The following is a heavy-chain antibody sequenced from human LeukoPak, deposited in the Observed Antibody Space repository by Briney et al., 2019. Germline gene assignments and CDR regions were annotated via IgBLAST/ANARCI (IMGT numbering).Heavy chain of an antibody. CDR2: IYYSGST. CDR1: GGSISSYY. V-gene: IGHV4-59*12. J-gene: IGHJ4*02. Sequence: PSETLSLTCTVSGGSISSYYWSWIRQPPGKGLEWIGYIYYSGSTYYNPSLKSRVTISVDTSKNQFSLKLSSVTAADTAVYYCARNTVTTVMFDYWGQGTLVTVSS. CDR3: ARNTVTTVMFDY. D-gene: IGHD4-17*01.